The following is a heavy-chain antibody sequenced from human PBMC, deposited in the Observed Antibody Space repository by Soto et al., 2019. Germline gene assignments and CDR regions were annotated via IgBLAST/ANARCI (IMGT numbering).Heavy chain of an antibody. CDR1: GGSISSYY. CDR3: ARELGYSYGRTYYYYGMDV. J-gene: IGHJ6*02. D-gene: IGHD5-18*01. CDR2: IYYSGST. V-gene: IGHV4-59*01. Sequence: SETLSLTCTVSGGSISSYYWSWIRQPPGKGLEWIGYIYYSGSTNYNPSLKSRVTISVDTSKNQFSLKLSSVTAADTAVYYCARELGYSYGRTYYYYGMDVRGQGTTVTVSS.